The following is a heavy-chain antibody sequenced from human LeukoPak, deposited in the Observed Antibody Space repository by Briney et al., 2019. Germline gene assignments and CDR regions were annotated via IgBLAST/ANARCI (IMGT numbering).Heavy chain of an antibody. J-gene: IGHJ6*03. CDR2: INHSGST. V-gene: IGHV4-34*01. Sequence: PSETLSLTCAVYGGSFSGYYWSWIRQPPGKGLEWIGEINHSGSTNYNPSLKSRVTISVDTSKNQFSLKLSSVTAADTAVYYCASAPRITMVRGAQPPSMDVWGKGTTVTVSS. CDR1: GGSFSGYY. D-gene: IGHD3-10*01. CDR3: ASAPRITMVRGAQPPSMDV.